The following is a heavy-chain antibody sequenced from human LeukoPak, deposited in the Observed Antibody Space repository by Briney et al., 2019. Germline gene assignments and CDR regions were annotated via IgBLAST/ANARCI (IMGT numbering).Heavy chain of an antibody. CDR3: AKDQAYYYDSSGYYYLDY. Sequence: GGSLRLSCAASGFTFSSYAVSWVRQAPGKGLEWVSAISGSGGSTYYADSVKGRFTISRDNSKHTLYLQMNSLRAEDTAVYYCAKDQAYYYDSSGYYYLDYWGQGTLVTVSS. CDR1: GFTFSSYA. D-gene: IGHD3-22*01. CDR2: ISGSGGST. J-gene: IGHJ4*02. V-gene: IGHV3-23*01.